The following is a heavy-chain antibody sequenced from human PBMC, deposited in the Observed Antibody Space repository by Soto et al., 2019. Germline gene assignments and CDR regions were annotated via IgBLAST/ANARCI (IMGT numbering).Heavy chain of an antibody. Sequence: QVELVQSGAEVKKPGSSVKVSCKASGGTFSSYTISWVRQAPGQGLEWMGRSIPIPGIANYAQQFEGRVRIPSDKTSCTAYKELSRITSEVPAVYYCASDPYAGDSAGYWGPGTLFTVSS. J-gene: IGHJ4*02. CDR2: SIPIPGIA. CDR3: ASDPYAGDSAGY. V-gene: IGHV1-69*02. D-gene: IGHD2-21*01. CDR1: GGTFSSYT.